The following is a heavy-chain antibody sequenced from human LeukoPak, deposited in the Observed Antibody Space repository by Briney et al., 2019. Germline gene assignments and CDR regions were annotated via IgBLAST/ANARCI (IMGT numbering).Heavy chain of an antibody. D-gene: IGHD5-24*01. J-gene: IGHJ2*01. CDR3: ARGPQRWLQSMYFDL. CDR2: IIPIFGTA. Sequence: PSVKVSCKASGGTFSSYAISWVRQAPGQGLEWMGGIIPIFGTANYAQKFQGRVTITADESTSTAYMELSSLRSEDTAVYYCARGPQRWLQSMYFDLWGRGTLVTVSS. CDR1: GGTFSSYA. V-gene: IGHV1-69*13.